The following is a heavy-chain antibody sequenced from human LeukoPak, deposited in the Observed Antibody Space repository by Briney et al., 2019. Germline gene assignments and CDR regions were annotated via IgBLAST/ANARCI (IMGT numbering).Heavy chain of an antibody. V-gene: IGHV4-34*01. CDR2: INHSGST. CDR3: ATYNVLRYFDWLPRAPDAFDI. CDR1: GGSFSGYY. Sequence: SETLSLTCAVYGGSFSGYYWSWIRQPPGKGLEWIGEINHSGSTNYDPSLKSRVTISVDTSKNQFSLKLSSVTAADTAVYYCATYNVLRYFDWLPRAPDAFDIWGQGTMVTVSS. J-gene: IGHJ3*02. D-gene: IGHD3-9*01.